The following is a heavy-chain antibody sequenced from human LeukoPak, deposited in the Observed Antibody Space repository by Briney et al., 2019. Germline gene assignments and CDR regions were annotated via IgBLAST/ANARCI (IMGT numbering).Heavy chain of an antibody. CDR2: IKQDGSEK. J-gene: IGHJ6*02. Sequence: GGSLRLSCAASGFTFSNSWMSWVRQAPGKGLEWVANIKQDGSEKYYVDSVKGRFAISRDNAKNSLYLQMNSLRAEDTAVYYCAREGGDLYYYYGMDVWGQGTTVTVSS. D-gene: IGHD3-10*01. V-gene: IGHV3-7*01. CDR1: GFTFSNSW. CDR3: AREGGDLYYYYGMDV.